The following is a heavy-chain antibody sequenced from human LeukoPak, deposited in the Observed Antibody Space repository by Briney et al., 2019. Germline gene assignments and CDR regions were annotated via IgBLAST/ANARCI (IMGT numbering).Heavy chain of an antibody. CDR1: GFTVTDAW. Sequence: GGSLRLSCAASGFTVTDAWMSWVRQAPGKGLEWVGRLKSKTDGATRDYAAAVKGRSTMSRDVSKNTFYLQMDSLQTEDTAVYFCATVRVNDYIWGTYRYSYFDYWGQGTLVTVSS. D-gene: IGHD3-16*02. J-gene: IGHJ4*02. CDR2: LKSKTDGATR. V-gene: IGHV3-15*01. CDR3: ATVRVNDYIWGTYRYSYFDY.